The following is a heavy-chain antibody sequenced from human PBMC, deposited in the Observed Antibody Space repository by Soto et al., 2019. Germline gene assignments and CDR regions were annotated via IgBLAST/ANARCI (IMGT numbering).Heavy chain of an antibody. J-gene: IGHJ4*02. CDR1: GGSITTVCYY. D-gene: IGHD2-15*01. Sequence: SETLSLTCTVSGGSITTVCYYWIWIRQRPGKGLECIGHRYYSDSTYYTPSLKSRVSISLDTSKNQFSLKLSFVTAAATAMYYCARTKCSGGSCYSWPLDYWGQGTQVTVSS. CDR3: ARTKCSGGSCYSWPLDY. V-gene: IGHV4-31*03. CDR2: RYYSDST.